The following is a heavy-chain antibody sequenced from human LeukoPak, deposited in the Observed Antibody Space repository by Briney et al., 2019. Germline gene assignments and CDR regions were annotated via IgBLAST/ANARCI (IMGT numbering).Heavy chain of an antibody. J-gene: IGHJ4*02. CDR1: GFNFSDYY. CDR3: ASATSDIVVVPAALAFDY. D-gene: IGHD2-2*01. Sequence: PGGSLRLSCAASGFNFSDYYMSWIRQAPGKGLEWVSYISSSSSYTNYADSVKGRFTISRDNAKNSLYLQMNSLRAEDTAVYYCASATSDIVVVPAALAFDYWGQGTLVTVSS. CDR2: ISSSSSYT. V-gene: IGHV3-11*03.